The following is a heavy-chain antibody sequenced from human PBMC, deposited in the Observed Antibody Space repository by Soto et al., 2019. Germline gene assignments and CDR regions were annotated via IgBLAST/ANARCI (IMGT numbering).Heavy chain of an antibody. J-gene: IGHJ6*02. CDR2: INHSGST. D-gene: IGHD1-7*01. CDR1: GGSFSGYY. CDR3: ARGILTGTTDYYYYGMDV. Sequence: SETLSLTCAVYGGSFSGYYWSWIRQPPGKGLERIGEINHSGSTNYNPSLKSRVTISVDTSKNQFSLKLSSVTAADTAVYYCARGILTGTTDYYYYGMDVWGQGTTVTVSS. V-gene: IGHV4-34*01.